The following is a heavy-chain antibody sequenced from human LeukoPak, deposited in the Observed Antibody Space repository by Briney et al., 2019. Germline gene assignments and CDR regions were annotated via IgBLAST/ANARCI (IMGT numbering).Heavy chain of an antibody. CDR1: GFTFSSYA. CDR3: AKVLGASSGYYTGNYYYYGMDV. CDR2: ISGSGGST. Sequence: GGSLRLSCAASGFTFSSYAMSWVRQAPGKGLEWVSAISGSGGSTYYADSVKGRFTISRDNSKNTPYLQMNSLRAEDTAIYYCAKVLGASSGYYTGNYYYYGMDVWGQGTTVTVSS. J-gene: IGHJ6*02. D-gene: IGHD3-22*01. V-gene: IGHV3-23*01.